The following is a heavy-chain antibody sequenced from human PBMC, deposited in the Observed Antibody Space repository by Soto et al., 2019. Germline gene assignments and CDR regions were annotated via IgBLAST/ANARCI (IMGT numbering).Heavy chain of an antibody. D-gene: IGHD1-1*01. CDR3: AKDHRGYRSTFDL. Sequence: GGSLRLSCAASGFTFDDYAMHWVRQAPGKGLEWVSGISWNSASIGSEVTVTGRFTITRANAKNSLYLQMNSLRAEDTALYYCAKDHRGYRSTFDLWGRGTLVTVSS. CDR2: ISWNSASI. J-gene: IGHJ2*01. CDR1: GFTFDDYA. V-gene: IGHV3-9*01.